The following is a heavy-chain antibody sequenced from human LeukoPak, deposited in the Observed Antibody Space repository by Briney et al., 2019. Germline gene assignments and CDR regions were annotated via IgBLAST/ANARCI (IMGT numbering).Heavy chain of an antibody. CDR3: ARDLITGTPYYFDY. CDR2: ISTYSGST. Sequence: ASVTVSCKTSGYTFSRYGISWVRQAPGQGLEWMGWISTYSGSTNYAQKLQGRVTMTTDTSTSTVYMGLRSLTSDDTAVYYCARDLITGTPYYFDYWGQGALVTVSS. CDR1: GYTFSRYG. D-gene: IGHD1-7*01. J-gene: IGHJ4*02. V-gene: IGHV1-18*01.